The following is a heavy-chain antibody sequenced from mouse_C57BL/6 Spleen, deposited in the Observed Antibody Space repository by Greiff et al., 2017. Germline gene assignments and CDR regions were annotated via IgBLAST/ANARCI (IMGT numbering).Heavy chain of an antibody. CDR1: GYTFTDYE. J-gene: IGHJ2*01. D-gene: IGHD1-1*01. CDR3: TRRGVVAPYFDY. Sequence: QVQLQQSGAELVRPGASVTLSCKASGYTFTDYEMHWVKQTPVHGLEWIGAIDPETGGTAYNQKFKGKAILTADKSSSTAYMELRSLTSEDSAVDDCTRRGVVAPYFDYWGQGTTLTVSS. V-gene: IGHV1-15*01. CDR2: IDPETGGT.